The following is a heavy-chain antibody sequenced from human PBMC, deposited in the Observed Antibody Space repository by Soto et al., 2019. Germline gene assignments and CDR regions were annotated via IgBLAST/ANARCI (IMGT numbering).Heavy chain of an antibody. Sequence: GGSLRLSCAASGFTFSSYSMNWVRQAPGKGLECVSYITGGSTIYYADSVKGRFTVSRDNAENSLYLQMNSLRDEDTAVYYFARGPNTAVAGRFDYWGQGTLVTVSS. CDR2: ITGGSTI. D-gene: IGHD6-19*01. J-gene: IGHJ4*02. V-gene: IGHV3-48*02. CDR3: ARGPNTAVAGRFDY. CDR1: GFTFSSYS.